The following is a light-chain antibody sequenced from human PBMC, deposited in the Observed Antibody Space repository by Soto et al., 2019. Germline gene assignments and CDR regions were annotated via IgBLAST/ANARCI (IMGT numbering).Light chain of an antibody. V-gene: IGKV3-20*01. CDR3: QQYGSSLRT. CDR2: GAS. CDR1: QSVSSSY. Sequence: EIVLTQSPATLSLSPGERATLSCRASQSVSSSYLAWYQQKPGQAPMLLIYGASSRATGIPDRFSGSGSGTDFTLTISRLEPEDFAVYYCQQYGSSLRTFGQGTKVDIK. J-gene: IGKJ1*01.